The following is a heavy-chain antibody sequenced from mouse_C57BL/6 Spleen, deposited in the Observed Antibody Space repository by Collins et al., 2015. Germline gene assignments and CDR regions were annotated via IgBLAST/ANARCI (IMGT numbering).Heavy chain of an antibody. CDR1: GYTFTSYW. CDR2: IYPGSGST. V-gene: IGHV1-55*01. J-gene: IGHJ1*03. Sequence: QVQLQQPGAELVTPGASVKMSCKASGYTFTSYWITWVKRRPGQGLEWIGDIYPGSGSTNYNEKFKSKATLTVDSSSSTAYMQLSSLTSEDSAVHYCARKYYDYPFWYFDVWGTGTTVTVSS. D-gene: IGHD2-4*01. CDR3: ARKYYDYPFWYFDV.